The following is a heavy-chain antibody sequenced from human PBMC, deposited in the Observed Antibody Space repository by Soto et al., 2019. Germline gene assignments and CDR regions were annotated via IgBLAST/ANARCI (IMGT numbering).Heavy chain of an antibody. CDR3: AKDRYSSSWYYPPNQESTYYFDY. V-gene: IGHV3-23*01. J-gene: IGHJ4*02. D-gene: IGHD6-13*01. Sequence: GGSLRLSCAASGFTFSSYAMSWVRQAPGKGLEWVSAISGSGGSTYYADSVKGRFTISRDNSKNTLYLQMNSLRAEDTAVYYCAKDRYSSSWYYPPNQESTYYFDYWGQGTLVTVSS. CDR1: GFTFSSYA. CDR2: ISGSGGST.